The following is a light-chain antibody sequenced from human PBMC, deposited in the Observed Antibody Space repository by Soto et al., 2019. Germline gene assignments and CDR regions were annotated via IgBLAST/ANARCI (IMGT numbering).Light chain of an antibody. Sequence: QSALTQPASVSGSPGQSITISCTGTSSDVGGYNYVSWYQQHPGKAPKLMIYEVSYRPSGVSNRFSGSKSGNTASLTISGLQAEDEAGYYCSSLTSRNTRAFGGGTKMTVL. CDR1: SSDVGGYNY. V-gene: IGLV2-14*01. J-gene: IGLJ2*01. CDR3: SSLTSRNTRA. CDR2: EVS.